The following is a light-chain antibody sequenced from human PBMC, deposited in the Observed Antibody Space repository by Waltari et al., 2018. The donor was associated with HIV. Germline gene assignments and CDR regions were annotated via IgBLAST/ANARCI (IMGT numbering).Light chain of an antibody. Sequence: QSALTQPASVSGSPGQSITISCTGTSRYVGHYKLVSWYQQHPGKAPKLMIYEGIKRPSGVSNRISGSKSGNTASLTISGLQAEDEADYYCCSYGGSSNWVFGGGTKLTVL. J-gene: IGLJ3*02. CDR1: SRYVGHYKL. V-gene: IGLV2-23*01. CDR3: CSYGGSSNWV. CDR2: EGI.